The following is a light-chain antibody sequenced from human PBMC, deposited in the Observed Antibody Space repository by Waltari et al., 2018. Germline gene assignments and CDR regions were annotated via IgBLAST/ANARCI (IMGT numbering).Light chain of an antibody. V-gene: IGLV8-61*01. CDR2: KGN. J-gene: IGLJ3*02. Sequence: QTVVTQEPSLSVSPGGTVTLTCALSYGSVPSTSYATWYRQTPGQSPRTLVYKGNSRSCVCPDRLSGSVLRNKAALTITGAQADDESDYFCSMYMGSGIWVFGGGTQLTVL. CDR1: YGSVPSTSY. CDR3: SMYMGSGIWV.